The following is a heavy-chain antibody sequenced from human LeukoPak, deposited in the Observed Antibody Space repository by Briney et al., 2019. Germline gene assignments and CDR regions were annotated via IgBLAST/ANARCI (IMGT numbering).Heavy chain of an antibody. Sequence: GGSLRLSCAASGFTFSSYSMNWVRQAPGKGLEWVSSISSSSSYIYYADSMKGRFTISRDNAKNSLYLQMNSLRAEDSAVYYCASREKWLAFDYWGQGTLVTVSS. CDR3: ASREKWLAFDY. D-gene: IGHD6-19*01. V-gene: IGHV3-21*01. CDR1: GFTFSSYS. CDR2: ISSSSSYI. J-gene: IGHJ4*02.